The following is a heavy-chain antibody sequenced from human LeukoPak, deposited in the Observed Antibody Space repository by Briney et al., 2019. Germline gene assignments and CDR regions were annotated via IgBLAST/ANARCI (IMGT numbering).Heavy chain of an antibody. CDR1: GGSISSYY. CDR2: IYYSGST. Sequence: PSETLSLTCTVSGGSISSYYWSWIRQPPGKGLEWIGYIYYSGSTNYNPSLKSRVTISVDTSKNQFSLKLSSVTAADTAVYYCARQGGSYEDYFDYWGQGTLVTVSS. J-gene: IGHJ4*02. V-gene: IGHV4-59*01. CDR3: ARQGGSYEDYFDY. D-gene: IGHD1-26*01.